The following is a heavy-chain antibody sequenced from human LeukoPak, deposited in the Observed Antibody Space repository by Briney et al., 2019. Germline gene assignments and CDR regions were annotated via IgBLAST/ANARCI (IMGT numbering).Heavy chain of an antibody. CDR3: TRISIKEPEDS. CDR2: ISSSGSTI. CDR1: GFTFDTYA. J-gene: IGHJ4*02. Sequence: GGSLRLSCAASGFTFDTYAMSWVRQAPGKGLGWVSYISSSGSTIYYADSVKGRFTISRDNAKNSLYLKMNSLRAEDTAVYYCTRISIKEPEDSWGQGTLVTVSS. D-gene: IGHD1-14*01. V-gene: IGHV3-48*03.